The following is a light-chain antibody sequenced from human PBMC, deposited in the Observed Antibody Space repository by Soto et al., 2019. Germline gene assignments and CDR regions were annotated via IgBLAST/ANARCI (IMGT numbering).Light chain of an antibody. CDR1: QSVASRN. Sequence: EVVLAQSPGTLSLSPGEIATLSCRASQSVASRNLAWYQQKRGQAPRFLIYGASNRATGIPARFSGSGSGTDFTLTISRLEPEDFAVYYCQQYGSSPRTLGQGTKVDIK. CDR3: QQYGSSPRT. V-gene: IGKV3-20*01. J-gene: IGKJ1*01. CDR2: GAS.